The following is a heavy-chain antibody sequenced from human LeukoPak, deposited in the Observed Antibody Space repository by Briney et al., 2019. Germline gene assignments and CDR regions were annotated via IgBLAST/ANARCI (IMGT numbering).Heavy chain of an antibody. CDR2: IRQDDSEK. Sequence: PGGSLGPSCSASGFTLVDYWRRWVRRAPGKGRGGWGNIRQDDSEKNYVDSVKGRFTISRDNAKSSLYLQMNSLRAEDTAIYYSATDRKVGTWDPRFNYWGQGTLVTVSS. J-gene: IGHJ4*02. CDR1: GFTLVDYW. D-gene: IGHD4-23*01. CDR3: ATDRKVGTWDPRFNY. V-gene: IGHV3-7*01.